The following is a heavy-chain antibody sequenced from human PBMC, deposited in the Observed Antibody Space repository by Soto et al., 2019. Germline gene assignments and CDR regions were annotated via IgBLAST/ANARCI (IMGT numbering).Heavy chain of an antibody. CDR3: ATDPASEAAGTY. J-gene: IGHJ4*02. CDR1: GYTLTELS. D-gene: IGHD6-13*01. V-gene: IGHV1-24*01. CDR2: FDPEDGET. Sequence: ASVKVSCKVSGYTLTELSMHWVRQAPGKGLEWMGGFDPEDGETIYAQKFQGRVTMTEDTSTDTAYMELSSLRSEDTAVYYCATDPASEAAGTYWGQGTLVTVSS.